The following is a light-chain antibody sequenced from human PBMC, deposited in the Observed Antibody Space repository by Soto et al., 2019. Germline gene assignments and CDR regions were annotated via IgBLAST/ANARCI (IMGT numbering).Light chain of an antibody. V-gene: IGKV3-15*01. J-gene: IGKJ1*01. Sequence: EIVMTQSPATLSVSPGERATLSCRASQSLTTDLAWYQQKPGQPPRLLIYGASTRATDIPARFSGSGSGTEFTLTISSLQSEDFAVYYCQQYNNWPRTFGQGTKVEIK. CDR3: QQYNNWPRT. CDR1: QSLTTD. CDR2: GAS.